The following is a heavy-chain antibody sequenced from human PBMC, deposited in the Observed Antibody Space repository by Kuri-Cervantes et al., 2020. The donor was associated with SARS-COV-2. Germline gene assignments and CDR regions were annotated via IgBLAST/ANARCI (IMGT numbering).Heavy chain of an antibody. V-gene: IGHV3-21*01. CDR3: ARDLTDIVVVPAAPAGDAFDI. D-gene: IGHD2-2*01. J-gene: IGHJ3*02. CDR2: ISSSSSYI. CDR1: GFTFSSYS. Sequence: GESLKISCAASGFTFSSYSMNWVRQASGKGLEWVSSISSSSSYIYYADSVEGRFTISRDNAKNSLYLQMNSLRAEDTAVYYCARDLTDIVVVPAAPAGDAFDIWGQGTMVTDSS.